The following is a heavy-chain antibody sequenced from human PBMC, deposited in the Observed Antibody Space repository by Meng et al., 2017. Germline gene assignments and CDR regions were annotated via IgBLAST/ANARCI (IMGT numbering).Heavy chain of an antibody. CDR2: ISDTGSPI. D-gene: IGHD3-22*01. CDR3: ARARYYYDSSGSLPAAG. Sequence: LSLTCAASGFTFSTYEMNWVRQAPGQGLEWVSYISDTGSPIYYADSVKGRFTISRDNAKNSLYLQMNSLRAEDTGFYYGARARYYYDSSGSLPAAGWGRGTLVTVSS. CDR1: GFTFSTYE. J-gene: IGHJ4*02. V-gene: IGHV3-48*03.